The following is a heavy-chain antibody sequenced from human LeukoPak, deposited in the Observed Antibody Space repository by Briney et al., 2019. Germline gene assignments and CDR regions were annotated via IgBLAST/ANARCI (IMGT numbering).Heavy chain of an antibody. CDR2: IHYSGST. CDR3: ARGVVRGALYYFDY. V-gene: IGHV4-59*01. J-gene: IGHJ4*02. Sequence: SETLSLTCTVSGGSITNYYWTWIRQPPGKGLEWIGYIHYSGSTNYNPSLKSRVTISVDTSKNQFSLKLSSVTAADTAVYYCARGVVRGALYYFDYWGQGTLVTVSS. CDR1: GGSITNYY. D-gene: IGHD3-10*01.